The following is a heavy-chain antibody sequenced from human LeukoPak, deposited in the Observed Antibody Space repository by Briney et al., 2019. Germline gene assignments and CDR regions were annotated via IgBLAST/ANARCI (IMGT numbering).Heavy chain of an antibody. D-gene: IGHD2-15*01. V-gene: IGHV4-30-4*01. J-gene: IGHJ4*02. CDR1: GGSISSGGYS. Sequence: PSQTLSLTCAVSGGSISSGGYSWSWIRQPPGKGLEWIGYIYYSGSTYYNPSLKSRVTISVDTSKNQFSLKLSSVTAADTAVYYCARVDSDIVVVGYWGQGTLVTVSS. CDR3: ARVDSDIVVVGY. CDR2: IYYSGST.